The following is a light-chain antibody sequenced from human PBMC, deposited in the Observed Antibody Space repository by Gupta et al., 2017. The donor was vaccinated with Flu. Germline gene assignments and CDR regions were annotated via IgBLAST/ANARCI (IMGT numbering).Light chain of an antibody. CDR1: QSVSSN. Sequence: TLSCRASQSVSSNLGWYQQKPGQAPRLLIYGASTRATGIPARFSGSGSGTEFTLTISSLQSEDFAVYSCQQYNNWPLTFGGGTKVEIK. V-gene: IGKV3-15*01. J-gene: IGKJ4*01. CDR2: GAS. CDR3: QQYNNWPLT.